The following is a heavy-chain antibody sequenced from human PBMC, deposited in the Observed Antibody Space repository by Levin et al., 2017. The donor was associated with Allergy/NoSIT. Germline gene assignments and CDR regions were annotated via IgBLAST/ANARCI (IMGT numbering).Heavy chain of an antibody. CDR1: GFTFSNAW. CDR2: IKSKTDGGTT. V-gene: IGHV3-15*01. J-gene: IGHJ4*02. Sequence: GGSLRLSCAASGFTFSNAWMSWVRQAPGKGLEWVGRIKSKTDGGTTDYAAPVKGRFTISRDDSKNTLYLQMNSLKTEDTAVYYCTTEKRYSSSPIFDYWGQGTLVTVSS. D-gene: IGHD6-13*01. CDR3: TTEKRYSSSPIFDY.